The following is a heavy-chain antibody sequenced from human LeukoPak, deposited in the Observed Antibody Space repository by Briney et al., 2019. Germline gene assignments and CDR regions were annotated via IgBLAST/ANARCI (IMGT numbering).Heavy chain of an antibody. CDR2: IYSSGST. J-gene: IGHJ6*04. D-gene: IGHD6-25*01. V-gene: IGHV4-4*07. CDR3: ARDTGGHSSGRGVGQMDV. CDR1: GGSISSYY. Sequence: PSETLSLTCTVSGGSISSYYWNWIRQPAGKGLEWIGRIYSSGSTNQNPSLKSRVTMSVDTSKNQFSLKLNSMTAADTAVYYCARDTGGHSSGRGVGQMDVWGKGTTVTVSS.